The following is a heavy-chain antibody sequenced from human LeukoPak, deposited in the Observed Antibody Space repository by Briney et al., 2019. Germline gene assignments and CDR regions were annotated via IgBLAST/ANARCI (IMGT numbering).Heavy chain of an antibody. V-gene: IGHV4-61*02. CDR2: IYTSGTT. Sequence: SETLSLTCTVSGGSVRRGNYYWTWIRQPAGSGLEWIGRIYTSGTTDYNPSLRTRVTISVDASRNQFSLNLSSVTAADTAVYYCASSTAVNGGYYDSSGEHATSVGHFRYWGQGTLVTVSS. CDR3: ASSTAVNGGYYDSSGEHATSVGHFRY. J-gene: IGHJ4*02. D-gene: IGHD3-22*01. CDR1: GGSVRRGNYY.